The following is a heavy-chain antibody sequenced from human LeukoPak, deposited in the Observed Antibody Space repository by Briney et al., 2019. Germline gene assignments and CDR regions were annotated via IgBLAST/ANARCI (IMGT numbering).Heavy chain of an antibody. CDR1: GFTFSSYW. Sequence: PGWSLRLSCAAAGFTFSSYWMHWVRQDPGKGLVWVSSINNDGSTTSYADSVKRRFTISRDNAKNTLYLQMNSLRAEDTAVYYCRTYRWGDYFEYWGQGTLVTVSS. CDR2: INNDGSTT. V-gene: IGHV3-74*01. J-gene: IGHJ4*02. CDR3: RTYRWGDYFEY. D-gene: IGHD5-24*01.